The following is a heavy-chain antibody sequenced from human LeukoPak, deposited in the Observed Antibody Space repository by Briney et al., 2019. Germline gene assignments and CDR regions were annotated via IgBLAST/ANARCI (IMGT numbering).Heavy chain of an antibody. CDR1: GFTVSSNY. V-gene: IGHV3-53*01. J-gene: IGHJ3*02. D-gene: IGHD3-22*01. CDR3: AIGAYYYDSSGYPSDAFDI. CDR2: IYSGGST. Sequence: PGGSLRLSCAASGFTVSSNYMSWVRQAPGKGLEWVSVIYSGGSTYYADSVKGRFTISRDNSKNTLYLQMNSLRAEDTAVYYCAIGAYYYDSSGYPSDAFDIWGQGTMVTVSS.